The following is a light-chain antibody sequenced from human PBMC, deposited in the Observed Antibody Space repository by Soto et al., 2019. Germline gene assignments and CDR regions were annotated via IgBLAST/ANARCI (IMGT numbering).Light chain of an antibody. CDR1: QTVNSDY. CDR2: ATS. Sequence: EIVLTQSPGTLSLSPGETATLSCRASQTVNSDYLAWFQQRPGQAPRLLIFATSRRATDIPDRFSGSGSGTDFTLTISRLEPEAFAVYYCQQYGSSSPWTFGQGTKVDIK. J-gene: IGKJ1*01. CDR3: QQYGSSSPWT. V-gene: IGKV3-20*01.